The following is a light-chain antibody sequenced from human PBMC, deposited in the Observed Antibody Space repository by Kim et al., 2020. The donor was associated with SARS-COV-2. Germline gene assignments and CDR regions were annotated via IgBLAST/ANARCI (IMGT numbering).Light chain of an antibody. J-gene: IGKJ2*01. V-gene: IGKV3-11*01. CDR2: EVS. CDR3: QQRTNWPT. Sequence: LSLSPGETATLTCRASQSVSAYLAWYQQKPGQPSRLLIYEVSNRATGIPARFSGSGSETDFTLTITSLEAEDFAIYYCQQRTNWPTFGQGTKLEI. CDR1: QSVSAY.